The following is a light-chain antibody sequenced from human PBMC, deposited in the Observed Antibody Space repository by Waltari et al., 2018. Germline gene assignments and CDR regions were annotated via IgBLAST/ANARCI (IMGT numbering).Light chain of an antibody. J-gene: IGLJ2*01. V-gene: IGLV2-11*01. CDR3: CSYTVTDLRL. Sequence: QSALTQPRSVSGSPGQSVTIPFTGTSSDVGAYNYVSWYQHHAGKAPKVIIFDVNKRPSGVPDRFSGSKSGNTASLTISGLQAEDEGDYYCCSYTVTDLRLFGGGTRLTVL. CDR1: SSDVGAYNY. CDR2: DVN.